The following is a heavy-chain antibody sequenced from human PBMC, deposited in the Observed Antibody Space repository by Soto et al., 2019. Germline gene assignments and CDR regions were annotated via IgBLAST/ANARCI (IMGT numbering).Heavy chain of an antibody. CDR1: GFTFSSYG. Sequence: GGSLRLSCAASGFTFSSYGMHWVRQAPGKGLEWVAVIWYDGSNKYYADSVKGRFTISRDNSRNTLYLQMNSLRAEDTAVYYCARVVFEDGKPPYYYYGMDVWGQGTTVTVSS. D-gene: IGHD1-20*01. V-gene: IGHV3-33*01. CDR3: ARVVFEDGKPPYYYYGMDV. J-gene: IGHJ6*02. CDR2: IWYDGSNK.